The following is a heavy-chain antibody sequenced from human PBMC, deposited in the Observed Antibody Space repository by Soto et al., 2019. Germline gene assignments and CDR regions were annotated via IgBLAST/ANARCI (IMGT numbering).Heavy chain of an antibody. D-gene: IGHD2-15*01. Sequence: GGSLRLSCAASGFTFTNYAMNWVRQAPGKGLEWVSVISGSGESTYYADSVKGRFTISRDNSRNTLYLQMNSLRAEDTAVYFCAKDFGDIVVVVLAPYGMDVWGLGTTVTVSS. J-gene: IGHJ6*02. CDR1: GFTFTNYA. CDR3: AKDFGDIVVVVLAPYGMDV. V-gene: IGHV3-23*01. CDR2: ISGSGEST.